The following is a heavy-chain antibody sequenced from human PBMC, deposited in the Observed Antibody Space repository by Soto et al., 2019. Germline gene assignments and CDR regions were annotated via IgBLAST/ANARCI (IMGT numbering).Heavy chain of an antibody. V-gene: IGHV5-51*01. CDR2: IYPGDSDT. Sequence: RGESLKISCKGSGYSFTSYWIGWVRQMPGKGLEWMGIIYPGDSDTRYSPSFQGQVTISADKSISTAYLQWSSLKASDTAMYYCARRIYGSGSYYNPRYYYYGMDVWGQGTTVTVSS. J-gene: IGHJ6*02. CDR3: ARRIYGSGSYYNPRYYYYGMDV. D-gene: IGHD3-10*01. CDR1: GYSFTSYW.